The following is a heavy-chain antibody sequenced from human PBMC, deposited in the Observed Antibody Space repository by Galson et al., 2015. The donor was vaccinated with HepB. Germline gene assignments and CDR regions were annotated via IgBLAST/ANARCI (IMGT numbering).Heavy chain of an antibody. V-gene: IGHV3-23*01. CDR3: AKHPGSSGWYNRNFDY. CDR2: ISGSGGST. CDR1: GFTFSSYA. D-gene: IGHD6-19*01. J-gene: IGHJ4*02. Sequence: SLRLSCAASGFTFSSYAMSWVRQAPGKGLEWVSAISGSGGSTYYADSVKGRFTISRDNSKNTLYLQMNSLRAEDTAVYYCAKHPGSSGWYNRNFDYWGQGTLVTVSS.